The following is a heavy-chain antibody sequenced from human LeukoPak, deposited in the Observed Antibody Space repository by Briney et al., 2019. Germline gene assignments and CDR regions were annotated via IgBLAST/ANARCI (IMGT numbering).Heavy chain of an antibody. Sequence: PGGSLRLSCAASGFTFSSYGMHWVRQAPGKGLEWVAVISYDGSNKYYADSVKGRFTISRDNSKNTLYLQMNSLRAEDTAVYYCAKETFSGWARRYFDLWGRGTLVTVSS. CDR1: GFTFSSYG. J-gene: IGHJ2*01. CDR3: AKETFSGWARRYFDL. CDR2: ISYDGSNK. D-gene: IGHD3-10*01. V-gene: IGHV3-30*18.